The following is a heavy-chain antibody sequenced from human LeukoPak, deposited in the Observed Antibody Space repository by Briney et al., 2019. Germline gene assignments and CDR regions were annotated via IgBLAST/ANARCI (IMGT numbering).Heavy chain of an antibody. CDR2: IYYSGST. CDR3: ARALISYGYSWFDP. CDR1: GGSISSGGYY. D-gene: IGHD5-18*01. Sequence: SETLSLTCTVSGGSISSGGYYWSWIRQHPGKGLEWIGYIYYSGSTYYNPSLKSRVTISVDTSKNQFSLKLSSVTAADTAVYYCARALISYGYSWFDPWGQGTLVTVSS. J-gene: IGHJ5*02. V-gene: IGHV4-31*03.